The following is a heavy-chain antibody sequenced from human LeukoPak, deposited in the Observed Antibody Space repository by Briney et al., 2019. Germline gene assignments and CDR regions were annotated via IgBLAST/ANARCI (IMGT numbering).Heavy chain of an antibody. CDR2: IYYSGST. CDR3: ARLASGSYGPLTPFDY. J-gene: IGHJ4*02. V-gene: IGHV4-39*01. CDR1: GGSISSTSYY. Sequence: PSETLSLTCTVSGGSISSTSYYWGWIRQPPGRGLECIGSIYYSGSTYYNPSLKSRVTISVDTSKNQFSLRLSSVTAADTAVYYSARLASGSYGPLTPFDYWGQGTLVTVSS. D-gene: IGHD1-26*01.